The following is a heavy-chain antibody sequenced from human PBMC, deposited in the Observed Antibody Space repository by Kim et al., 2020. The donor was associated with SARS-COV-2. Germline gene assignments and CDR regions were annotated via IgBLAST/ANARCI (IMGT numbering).Heavy chain of an antibody. J-gene: IGHJ4*02. Sequence: GGTLRLSCAASGFTFSSYAMHWVRQAPGKGLEWGAVISYDGSNKYYADSVKGRFTIHRDNSKNTLYLQMNSLRAEDTAVYYCPSWRYSGSYPMDYWGQRTQVTVSS. CDR1: GFTFSSYA. CDR3: PSWRYSGSYPMDY. CDR2: ISYDGSNK. D-gene: IGHD1-26*01. V-gene: IGHV3-30-3*01.